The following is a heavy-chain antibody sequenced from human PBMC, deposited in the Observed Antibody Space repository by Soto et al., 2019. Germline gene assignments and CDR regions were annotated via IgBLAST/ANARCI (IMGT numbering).Heavy chain of an antibody. CDR3: AGSHEITIFGVVNDLDY. J-gene: IGHJ4*02. D-gene: IGHD3-3*01. CDR1: GYSFTSYW. CDR2: IDPSDSYT. V-gene: IGHV5-10-1*01. Sequence: PGDSLKISCKGSGYSFTSYWISWVRQMPGKGLEWMGRIDPSDSYTNYSPSFQGHVTISADKSISTAYLQWSSLKASDTAMYYCAGSHEITIFGVVNDLDYWGQGTLVTVSS.